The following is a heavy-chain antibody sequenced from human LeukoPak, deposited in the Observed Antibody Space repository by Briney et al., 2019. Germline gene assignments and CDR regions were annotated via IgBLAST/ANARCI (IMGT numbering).Heavy chain of an antibody. D-gene: IGHD2-2*02. J-gene: IGHJ4*02. CDR3: SRQGCYTTSCHTIDS. V-gene: IGHV5-51*01. CDR1: GYSFTNSW. CDR2: INPADSEI. Sequence: GESLKISCKGSGYSFTNSWIGWVRQMPGKGLELMGIINPADSEIRYSPSFRGQVTISVDTSINTAYLQWSSLKASDTAMYYCSRQGCYTTSCHTIDSWGQGTLVTVSS.